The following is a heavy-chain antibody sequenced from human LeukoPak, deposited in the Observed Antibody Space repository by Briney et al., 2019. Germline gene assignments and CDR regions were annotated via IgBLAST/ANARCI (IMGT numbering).Heavy chain of an antibody. D-gene: IGHD5-12*01. V-gene: IGHV1-24*01. CDR1: GYTLTELS. CDR2: FGPEDGET. Sequence: GASVKVSCKVSGYTLTELSMHWVRQAPGKGLEWMGGFGPEDGETIYAQKFQGRVTMTEDTSTDTAYMELSSLRSEDTAVYYCARGGPDYYYYYMDVWGKGTTVTISS. CDR3: ARGGPDYYYYYMDV. J-gene: IGHJ6*03.